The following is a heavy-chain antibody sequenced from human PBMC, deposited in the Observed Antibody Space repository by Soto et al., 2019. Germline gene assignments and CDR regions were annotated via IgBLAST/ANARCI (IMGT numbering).Heavy chain of an antibody. D-gene: IGHD3-10*01. CDR1: GGSISSSSYY. Sequence: SETLSLTCTVSGGSISSSSYYWGWIRQPPGKGLEWIGSIYYSGSTYYNPSLKSRVTISVDTSKNQFSLKLSSVTAADTAVYYCARREGSHYYYYMDVWGKGTTVTVSS. CDR2: IYYSGST. CDR3: ARREGSHYYYYMDV. J-gene: IGHJ6*03. V-gene: IGHV4-39*01.